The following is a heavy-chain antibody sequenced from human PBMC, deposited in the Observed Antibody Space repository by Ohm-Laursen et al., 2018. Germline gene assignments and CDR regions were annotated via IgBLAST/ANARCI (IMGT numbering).Heavy chain of an antibody. J-gene: IGHJ6*02. CDR2: INYSGST. CDR1: GASINLCY. D-gene: IGHD2-2*01. CDR3: ARDLIAYCPTTSCDNFGMDV. V-gene: IGHV4-59*01. Sequence: GTLSLTCTVSGASINLCYWSWIRQPPGKGLEWIGYINYSGSTNYNPSLKSRLNISVDTSKNQFSLKLTSVTAADTAVYYCARDLIAYCPTTSCDNFGMDVWGQGTTVTVSS.